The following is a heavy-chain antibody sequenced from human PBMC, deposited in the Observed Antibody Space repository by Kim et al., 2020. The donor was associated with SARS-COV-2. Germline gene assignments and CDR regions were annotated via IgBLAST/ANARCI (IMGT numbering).Heavy chain of an antibody. CDR3: ARVYGSGKYYYYYGMDV. D-gene: IGHD3-10*01. Sequence: ASVKVSCKASGYTFTSYGISWVRQAPGQGLEWMGWISAYNGNTNYAQKLQGRVTMTTDTSTSTAYMELRSLRSDDTAVYYCARVYGSGKYYYYYGMDVWGQGTMVTVSS. J-gene: IGHJ6*02. CDR1: GYTFTSYG. V-gene: IGHV1-18*01. CDR2: ISAYNGNT.